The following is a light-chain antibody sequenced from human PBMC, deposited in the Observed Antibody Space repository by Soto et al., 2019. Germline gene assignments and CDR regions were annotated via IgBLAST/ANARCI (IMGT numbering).Light chain of an antibody. CDR1: SSDVGGYNY. CDR3: SAYAGSNIFGV. V-gene: IGLV2-8*01. Sequence: QSVLTQPPSASGSPGQSVTISCTGTSSDVGGYNYVSWYQQHPGKAPKLMIYEVSTRPSGVPDRFSGSKSGNTASLTVSGLQADDEADYYCSAYAGSNIFGVFGNGTKLTVL. CDR2: EVS. J-gene: IGLJ1*01.